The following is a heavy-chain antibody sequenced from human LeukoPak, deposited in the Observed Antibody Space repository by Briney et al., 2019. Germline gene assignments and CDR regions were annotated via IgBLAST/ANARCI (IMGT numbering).Heavy chain of an antibody. Sequence: SVKVSCKASGCTFTSYAISWVRQAPGQGLEWMGVIIPIFGRANYAQKFQGRVTITADKSTSTAYMELSSLRSEDTAVYYCAITLRYFGWLLSYIDYWGQGTLVTVSS. V-gene: IGHV1-69*06. CDR2: IIPIFGRA. CDR1: GCTFTSYA. D-gene: IGHD3-9*01. J-gene: IGHJ4*02. CDR3: AITLRYFGWLLSYIDY.